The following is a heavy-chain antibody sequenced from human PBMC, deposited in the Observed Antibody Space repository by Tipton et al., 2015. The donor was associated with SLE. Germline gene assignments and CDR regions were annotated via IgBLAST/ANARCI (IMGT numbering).Heavy chain of an antibody. CDR3: ARAYSSRGFDY. Sequence: SLRLSCAASGFTFSSYSMNWVRQASGKGLEWVSSISSSSSYIYYADSVKGRFTISRDNAKNSLYLQMNSLRAEDTAVYYCARAYSSRGFDYWGQGTLVTVSS. CDR1: GFTFSSYS. J-gene: IGHJ4*02. D-gene: IGHD6-13*01. CDR2: ISSSSSYI. V-gene: IGHV3-21*01.